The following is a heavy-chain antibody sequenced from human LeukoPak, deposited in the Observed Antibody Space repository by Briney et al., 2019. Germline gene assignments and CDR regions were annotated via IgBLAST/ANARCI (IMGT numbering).Heavy chain of an antibody. Sequence: SETLSLTCAVSGYSISSGYYWGWIRQPPGKGLEWIGSIYHSGSTYYNPTLKSRVTISVDTSKNQFSLKLSSVTAADTAVYYCASWLPSPAGIWGQGTMVTVSS. CDR2: IYHSGST. CDR3: ASWLPSPAGI. D-gene: IGHD5-12*01. V-gene: IGHV4-38-2*01. CDR1: GYSISSGYY. J-gene: IGHJ3*02.